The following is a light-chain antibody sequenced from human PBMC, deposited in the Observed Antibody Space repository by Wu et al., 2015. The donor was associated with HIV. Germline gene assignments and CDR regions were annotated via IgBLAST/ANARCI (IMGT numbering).Light chain of an antibody. J-gene: IGKJ4*01. Sequence: EIVLTQSPGTLSLSPGKRATLSCRASQSVSSSYLAWYQQKPGQAPRLLIYGASGRATGIPDRSSGSGSGTDFTLTISRLEPEDFAVYFCQQYGSSPLTFGGGTKVEIK. V-gene: IGKV3-20*01. CDR2: GAS. CDR3: QQYGSSPLT. CDR1: QSVSSSY.